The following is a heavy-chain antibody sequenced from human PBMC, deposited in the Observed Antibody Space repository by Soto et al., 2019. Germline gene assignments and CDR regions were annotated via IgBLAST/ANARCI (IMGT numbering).Heavy chain of an antibody. D-gene: IGHD2-15*01. Sequence: EVQVLESGGGLVQPGGSLRLSCEGSEFTVSGHAMTWIRQAPGKGPEWVSTITADGGTYYADSVKGRFAMSRDTSENTLYLQMSSLGAEDTAAYYCAPHVSCSGGSCQYDAFAIRGQGTMVTVSS. J-gene: IGHJ3*02. CDR3: APHVSCSGGSCQYDAFAI. CDR2: ITADGGT. V-gene: IGHV3-23*01. CDR1: EFTVSGHA.